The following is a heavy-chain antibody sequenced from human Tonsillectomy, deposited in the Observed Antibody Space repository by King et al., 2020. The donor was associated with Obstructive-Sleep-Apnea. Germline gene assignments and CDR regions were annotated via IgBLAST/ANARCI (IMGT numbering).Heavy chain of an antibody. D-gene: IGHD6-19*01. CDR3: ARKYTSGWYLDY. J-gene: IGHJ4*02. V-gene: IGHV1-3*01. CDR1: GYTFTSYA. Sequence: QLVQSGAEVKKPGASVKVSCKASGYTFTSYAIHWVRQAPGQRLEWMGWINAGNGDTKFSQRFQGRVTITRDTSASTAYMDLSSLRSEDTALYYCARKYTSGWYLDYWGQGTLVTVSS. CDR2: INAGNGDT.